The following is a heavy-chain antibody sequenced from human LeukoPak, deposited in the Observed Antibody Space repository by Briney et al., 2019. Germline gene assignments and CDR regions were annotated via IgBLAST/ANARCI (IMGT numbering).Heavy chain of an antibody. CDR2: IYSGGST. CDR1: GFTVGSNY. V-gene: IGHV3-66*01. D-gene: IGHD4-11*01. J-gene: IGHJ6*02. Sequence: GGSLRLSCAASGFTVGSNYMSWVRQAPGKGLERVSVIYSGGSTYYADSVKGRFTISRDNSKNTLYLQMNSLRAEDTAVYYCARAKSKKPYYYGMDVWGQGTTVTVSS. CDR3: ARAKSKKPYYYGMDV.